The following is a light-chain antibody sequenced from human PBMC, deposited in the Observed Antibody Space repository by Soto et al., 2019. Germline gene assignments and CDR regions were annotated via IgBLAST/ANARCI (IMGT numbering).Light chain of an antibody. J-gene: IGLJ1*01. Sequence: QSVLTQPPSASGTPGQRVTISCSGSSSNVGGNPVNWYQHVPTTAPKLLIYTNTXXXXGVPERFSGSKSGTSAYLDIRGLQSEDEADYYCASWDDSLNGPVFGTG. CDR3: ASWDDSLNGPV. V-gene: IGLV1-44*01. CDR2: TNT. CDR1: SSNVGGNP.